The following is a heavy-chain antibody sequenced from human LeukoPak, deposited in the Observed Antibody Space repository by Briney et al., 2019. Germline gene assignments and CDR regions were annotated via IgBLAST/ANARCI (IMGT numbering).Heavy chain of an antibody. CDR3: AKSLGYCSSTSCYNFVYFDY. J-gene: IGHJ4*02. D-gene: IGHD2-2*02. Sequence: GGSLRLSCAASGCTFSSYAMSWVRQAPGKGLEWVSAISGSGGSTYYADSVKGRFTISRDNSKNTLYLQMNSLRAEDTAVYYCAKSLGYCSSTSCYNFVYFDYWGQGTLVTVSS. CDR2: ISGSGGST. CDR1: GCTFSSYA. V-gene: IGHV3-23*01.